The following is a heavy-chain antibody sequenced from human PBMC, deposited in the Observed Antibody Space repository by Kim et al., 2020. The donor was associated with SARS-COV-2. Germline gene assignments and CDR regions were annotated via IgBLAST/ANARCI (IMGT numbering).Heavy chain of an antibody. Sequence: SETLSLTCAVYGGSLSGYYWSWIRQPPGKGLEWIGEVNHSGTTNYNPSLKSRVTLSVDTSKNQFSLKLSSVTAADTAVYYCARGVQGFDSSGYFNYWGQGTLVTVSS. V-gene: IGHV4-34*01. CDR2: VNHSGTT. CDR3: ARGVQGFDSSGYFNY. CDR1: GGSLSGYY. D-gene: IGHD3-22*01. J-gene: IGHJ4*02.